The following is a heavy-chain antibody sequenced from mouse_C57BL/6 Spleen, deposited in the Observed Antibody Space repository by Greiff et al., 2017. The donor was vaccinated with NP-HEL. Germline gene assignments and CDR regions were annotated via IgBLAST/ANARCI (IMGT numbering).Heavy chain of an antibody. CDR1: GYSFTGYY. CDR2: INPSTGGT. J-gene: IGHJ3*01. Sequence: VQLQQSGPELVKPGASVKISCKASGYSFTGYYLNWVKQSPEKSLEWIGEINPSTGGTTYNQKFKAKATLTVDKSSSTAYMQLKSLTSEDSAVYYCARRGNYYGSSEAWFAYWGQGTLVTVSA. CDR3: ARRGNYYGSSEAWFAY. D-gene: IGHD1-1*01. V-gene: IGHV1-42*01.